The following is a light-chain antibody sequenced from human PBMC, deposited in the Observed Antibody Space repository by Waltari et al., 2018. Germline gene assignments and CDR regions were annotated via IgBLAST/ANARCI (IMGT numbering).Light chain of an antibody. CDR3: QQSYSIHRT. V-gene: IGKV1-39*01. CDR1: QNIDKS. CDR2: AAS. J-gene: IGKJ1*01. Sequence: DIQMTQSPSSLSASVGDRVTITCRASQNIDKSLNWYQQKPGKAPNLLIYAASSLQTGVPSRFSGSGSGTDFTLTITSLQPEDFATYYCQQSYSIHRTFGQGTKLGI.